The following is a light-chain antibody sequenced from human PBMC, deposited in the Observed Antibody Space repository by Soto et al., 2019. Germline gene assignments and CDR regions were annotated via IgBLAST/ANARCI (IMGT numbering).Light chain of an antibody. Sequence: QSALTQPRSVSGSPGQSVTISCTRTSSDVGGYNYVSWYQQHPDKAPKLMIYDVSKRPSGVPDRFSGSKSGNTASLTISGLQAEDEADYYCCSYAGSYTFVFGTGTKLTVL. CDR2: DVS. V-gene: IGLV2-11*01. J-gene: IGLJ1*01. CDR3: CSYAGSYTFV. CDR1: SSDVGGYNY.